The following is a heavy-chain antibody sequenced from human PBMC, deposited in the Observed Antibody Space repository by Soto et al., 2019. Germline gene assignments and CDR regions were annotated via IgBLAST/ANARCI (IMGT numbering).Heavy chain of an antibody. Sequence: QVQLQESGPGLVKPSETLSLTCTVSGGSISSYYWSWIRQPPGKELEWIGYIYYSGSTNYHPSLKRRVTISVDTPKNQFSLTPSSVTAADTAVYSCASQVPGPYGSGSYFDYWGQGTLVTVSS. D-gene: IGHD3-10*01. CDR1: GGSISSYY. J-gene: IGHJ4*02. V-gene: IGHV4-59*08. CDR3: ASQVPGPYGSGSYFDY. CDR2: IYYSGST.